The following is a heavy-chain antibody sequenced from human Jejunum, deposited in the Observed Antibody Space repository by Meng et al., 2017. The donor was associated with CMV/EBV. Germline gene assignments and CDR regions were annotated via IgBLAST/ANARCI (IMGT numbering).Heavy chain of an antibody. CDR3: AGRLGATSGAFDS. D-gene: IGHD1-26*01. CDR1: GFTVSSNA. CDR2: LYSGGTT. V-gene: IGHV3-53*01. Sequence: CAASGFTVSSNAMTWVRQAPGKGLEWVSVLYSGGTTNYADSVKGRFTISRDNSQNTLYLQMNNLRAEDTAVYYCAGRLGATSGAFDSWGQGTLVTVSS. J-gene: IGHJ4*02.